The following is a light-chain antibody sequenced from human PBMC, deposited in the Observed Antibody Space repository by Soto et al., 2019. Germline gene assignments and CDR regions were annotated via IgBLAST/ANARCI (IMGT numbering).Light chain of an antibody. CDR2: NNN. J-gene: IGLJ2*01. CDR1: SSNIGSNT. CDR3: AAWDASLNAHVA. V-gene: IGLV1-44*01. Sequence: QSVLTQPPSASGTPGQRVTISCSGSSSNIGSNTVNWYQQLPGTAPKLLIYNNNQRPSGVPDRFSGSKSGTSASLAISGLQSEDEADYYCAAWDASLNAHVAFGGGTKLIVL.